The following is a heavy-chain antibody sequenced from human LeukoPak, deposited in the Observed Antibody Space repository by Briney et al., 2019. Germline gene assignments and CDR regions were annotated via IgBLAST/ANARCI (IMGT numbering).Heavy chain of an antibody. J-gene: IGHJ4*02. Sequence: GGSLRLPCAASGFTFTSYWMHWVRQAPGKGLVWLSRINSDGTITSYADSLEGRFTISRDNAKNTVYLQMNSLRAEDTAVYYCARPGVGFDYWGQGALVTVSS. V-gene: IGHV3-74*01. CDR3: ARPGVGFDY. CDR2: INSDGTIT. CDR1: GFTFTSYW.